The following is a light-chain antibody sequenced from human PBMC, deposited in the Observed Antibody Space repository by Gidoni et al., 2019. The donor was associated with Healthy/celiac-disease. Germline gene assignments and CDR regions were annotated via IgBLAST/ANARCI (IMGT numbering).Light chain of an antibody. V-gene: IGKV1-39*01. Sequence: DIQMTQSPSSLSASVGDRVTITCRASQSISSYLNWYQQKPGKAPKLLIYAASSLQSGVPSMFSGSGSGTDFTLTISRLQPEYFATYYCQQSYSTPRTFGQGTKVEIK. CDR2: AAS. CDR1: QSISSY. J-gene: IGKJ1*01. CDR3: QQSYSTPRT.